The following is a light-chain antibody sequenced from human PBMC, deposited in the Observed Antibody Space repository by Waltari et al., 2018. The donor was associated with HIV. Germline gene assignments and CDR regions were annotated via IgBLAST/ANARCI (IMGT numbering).Light chain of an antibody. V-gene: IGLV2-8*01. CDR2: VVN. CDR1: NSDVGAYDF. CDR3: TSYAGNSNFVV. J-gene: IGLJ2*01. Sequence: QPPSASGSPGQSVSISCTGTNSDVGAYDFVSWYQQHPGKAPKLIIYVVNTRLLGVPDRFSGAKSCNTPSLIVSGLLAEDEGDYFYTSYAGNSNFVVFGGGTKLTVL.